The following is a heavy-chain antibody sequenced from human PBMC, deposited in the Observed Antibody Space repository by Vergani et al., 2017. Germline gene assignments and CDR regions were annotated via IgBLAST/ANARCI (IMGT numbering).Heavy chain of an antibody. CDR2: ISWNSGSI. CDR3: AREGGAHDYSNYELDY. CDR1: GFTFDDYA. Sequence: EVQLVESGGVVVQPGGSLRLSCAGSGFTFDDYAMHWVRQAPGKGLEWVSGISWNSGSIGYADSVKGRFTISRDNAKNSLYLQMNSLRAEDTAVYYCAREGGAHDYSNYELDYWGQGTLVTVSS. J-gene: IGHJ4*02. D-gene: IGHD4-11*01. V-gene: IGHV3-9*01.